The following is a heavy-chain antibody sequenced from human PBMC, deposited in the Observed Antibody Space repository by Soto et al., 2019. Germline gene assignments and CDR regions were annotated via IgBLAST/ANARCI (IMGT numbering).Heavy chain of an antibody. CDR2: ISSSSSTI. Sequence: GGSLRPSCPAPGFTFSSYSMNWVRQAPGKGLEWVSYISSSSSTIYYADSVKGRFTISRDNAKNSLYPQMNSLRDEDTAVYYCARDTPIRYWGQGTLVTVSS. CDR3: ARDTPIRY. V-gene: IGHV3-48*02. CDR1: GFTFSSYS. J-gene: IGHJ4*02.